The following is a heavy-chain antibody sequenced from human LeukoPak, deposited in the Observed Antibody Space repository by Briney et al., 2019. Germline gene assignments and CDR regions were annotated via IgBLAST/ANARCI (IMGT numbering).Heavy chain of an antibody. CDR1: GFTFSTYS. CDR2: ISTSSITK. D-gene: IGHD2-15*01. V-gene: IGHV3-48*01. J-gene: IGHJ5*01. CDR3: AKEMGFCSGGSCYRWFDS. Sequence: GGSLRLSCAASGFTFSTYSMSWVRQAPGKGPEWLSYISTSSITKYYADSVKGRFTISRDVAKNSLSLQMNSLRADDTAVYYCAKEMGFCSGGSCYRWFDSWGQGTLVTVSS.